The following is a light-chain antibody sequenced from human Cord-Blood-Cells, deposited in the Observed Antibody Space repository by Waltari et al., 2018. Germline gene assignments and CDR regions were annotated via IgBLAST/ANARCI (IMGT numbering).Light chain of an antibody. V-gene: IGKV1-5*03. Sequence: DIQMTQSPSTLSASVGDRVTITCRASQIISSWLAWYQQKTGKAPKLLIYKASSLESGVPSRFSGSGSGTEFTLTISSLQPDDFATYYCQQYNSYSLTFGGGTKVEIK. J-gene: IGKJ4*01. CDR1: QIISSW. CDR2: KAS. CDR3: QQYNSYSLT.